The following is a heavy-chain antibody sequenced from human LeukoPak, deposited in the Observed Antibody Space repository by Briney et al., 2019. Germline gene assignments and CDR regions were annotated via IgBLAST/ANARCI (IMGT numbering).Heavy chain of an antibody. CDR1: GFTFSSYG. J-gene: IGHJ4*02. CDR3: AKDKTVERITIFGVVRSVYFDY. V-gene: IGHV3-30*02. D-gene: IGHD3-3*01. CDR2: IRYDGSNK. Sequence: GGSLRLSCAASGFTFSSYGMHWVRQAPGKGLEGVAFIRYDGSNKYYADSVKGRFTISRDNSKNTLYLQMNSLRAEDTAVYYCAKDKTVERITIFGVVRSVYFDYWGQGTLVTVSS.